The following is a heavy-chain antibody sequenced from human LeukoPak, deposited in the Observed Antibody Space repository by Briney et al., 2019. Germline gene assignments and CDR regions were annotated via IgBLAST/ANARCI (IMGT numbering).Heavy chain of an antibody. Sequence: GGSLRLSCAASGFTIRSNYMSWVRQAPGKGLEWVSVIYSGGTTYYADSVKGRFTISRDNSKNTLYLQMNSLRAEDTAVYYCARDKGFWNGKPPYYYYLDVWGKGTTVTVSS. D-gene: IGHD3-3*01. V-gene: IGHV3-53*01. CDR2: IYSGGTT. CDR3: ARDKGFWNGKPPYYYYLDV. CDR1: GFTIRSNY. J-gene: IGHJ6*03.